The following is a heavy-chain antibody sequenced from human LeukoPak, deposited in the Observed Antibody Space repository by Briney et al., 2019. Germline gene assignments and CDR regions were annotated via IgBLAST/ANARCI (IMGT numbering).Heavy chain of an antibody. J-gene: IGHJ6*04. CDR3: ARDGGFDTTYYYYYYGMDV. V-gene: IGHV3-7*03. CDR2: IKQDGSEK. D-gene: IGHD3-16*01. Sequence: GGSLRLSCAASGFTFSSYWMSWVRQAPGKGLEWVANIKQDGSEKYYVDSVKGRFTNSRDNAKNSLYLQMNSLRAEDTAVYYCARDGGFDTTYYYYYYGMDVWGKGTTVTVSS. CDR1: GFTFSSYW.